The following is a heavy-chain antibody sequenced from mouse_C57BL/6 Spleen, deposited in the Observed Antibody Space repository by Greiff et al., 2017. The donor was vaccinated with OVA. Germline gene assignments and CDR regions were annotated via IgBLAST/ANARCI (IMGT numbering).Heavy chain of an antibody. D-gene: IGHD2-4*01. V-gene: IGHV14-2*01. CDR3: ARGDYDGDWYFDV. CDR1: GFNIKDYY. CDR2: IDPEDGET. J-gene: IGHJ1*03. Sequence: VQLQQSGAELVKPGASVKLSCTASGFNIKDYYMHWVKQRTEQGLEWIGRIDPEDGETKYAPKFQDKATITADTSSNTAYLQLSSLTSEDTAVYYCARGDYDGDWYFDVWGTGTTVTVSS.